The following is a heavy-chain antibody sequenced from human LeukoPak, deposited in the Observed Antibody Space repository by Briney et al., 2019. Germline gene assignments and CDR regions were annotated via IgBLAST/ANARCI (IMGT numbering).Heavy chain of an antibody. J-gene: IGHJ4*02. D-gene: IGHD3-10*01. V-gene: IGHV3-23*01. CDR1: GFTFSSYA. Sequence: GGSLRPSCAASGFTFSSYAMSWVRQAPGKGLEWVSAISGSGGSTYYADSVKGRFTISRDNSKNTLYLQMNSLRAEDTAVYYCAKSQRRGYYYGSGSYYEALHYFDYWGQGTLVTVSS. CDR3: AKSQRRGYYYGSGSYYEALHYFDY. CDR2: ISGSGGST.